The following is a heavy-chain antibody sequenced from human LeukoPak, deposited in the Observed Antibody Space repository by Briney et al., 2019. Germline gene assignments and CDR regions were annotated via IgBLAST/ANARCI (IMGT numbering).Heavy chain of an antibody. D-gene: IGHD3-10*01. V-gene: IGHV1-18*04. Sequence: GASVKVSCKASGYTFTSYGISWVRQAPGQGLEWMGWISAYNGNTNYAQKLQGRVTMTIDTSTSTAYMELRSLRSDDTAVYYCARDVNSVWFGEARFDPWGQGTLVTVSS. CDR3: ARDVNSVWFGEARFDP. CDR2: ISAYNGNT. CDR1: GYTFTSYG. J-gene: IGHJ5*02.